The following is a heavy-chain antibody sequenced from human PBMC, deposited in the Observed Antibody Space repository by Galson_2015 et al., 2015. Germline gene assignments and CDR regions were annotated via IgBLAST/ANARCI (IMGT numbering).Heavy chain of an antibody. J-gene: IGHJ4*02. CDR1: GFTFSDYH. D-gene: IGHD2-2*01. CDR3: ARDQPGGYCSSTSYYGPQYYFDS. CDR2: ISSSSSYI. V-gene: IGHV3-21*05. Sequence: SLRLSCAVSGFTFSDYHINWVRQAPGKGLEWVSYISSSSSYIYYADSVKGRFTISRDNAKNSLYLQMNSLRAEDTAVYYCARDQPGGYCSSTSYYGPQYYFDSWGQGTLVTVSS.